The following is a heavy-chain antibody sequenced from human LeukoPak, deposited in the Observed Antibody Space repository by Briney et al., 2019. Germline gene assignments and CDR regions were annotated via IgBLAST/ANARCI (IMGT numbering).Heavy chain of an antibody. CDR2: ISGSGGST. Sequence: PGGPLRLSCAASGFTFSSYAMSWVRQAPGKGLEWVSAISGSGGSTYYADSVKGRFTISRDNSKNTLYLQMNSLRAEDTAVYYCAKLAGLGYCSSTSCKGHFDYWGQGTLVTVSS. D-gene: IGHD2-2*01. CDR1: GFTFSSYA. J-gene: IGHJ4*02. CDR3: AKLAGLGYCSSTSCKGHFDY. V-gene: IGHV3-23*01.